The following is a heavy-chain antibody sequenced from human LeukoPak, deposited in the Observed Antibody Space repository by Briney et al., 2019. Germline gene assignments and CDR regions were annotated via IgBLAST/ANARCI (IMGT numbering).Heavy chain of an antibody. V-gene: IGHV4-59*01. CDR1: GGSISSYY. Sequence: SETLSLTCTVSGGSISSYYWSWIRQPPGKGLEWIWYIYYSGSTNYSPSLKSRVTISVDTSKNQFSLKLSSVTAADTAVYYCARALRRNIGSGWYRLDYWGQGTLVTVSS. CDR2: IYYSGST. CDR3: ARALRRNIGSGWYRLDY. J-gene: IGHJ4*02. D-gene: IGHD6-19*01.